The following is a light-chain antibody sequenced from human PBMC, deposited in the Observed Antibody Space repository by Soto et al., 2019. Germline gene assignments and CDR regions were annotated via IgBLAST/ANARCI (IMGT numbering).Light chain of an antibody. Sequence: QSALTQPPSLSGSPGQSVTISCSGTSSDVGSYNHVSWYQQAPGTAPKLMIYEVSNRPSGVPDRFSGSKSGNTASLTISGLQPEDEADYYCYSFTTSDTYVFGTGTKVTVL. V-gene: IGLV2-18*02. CDR2: EVS. J-gene: IGLJ1*01. CDR1: SSDVGSYNH. CDR3: YSFTTSDTYV.